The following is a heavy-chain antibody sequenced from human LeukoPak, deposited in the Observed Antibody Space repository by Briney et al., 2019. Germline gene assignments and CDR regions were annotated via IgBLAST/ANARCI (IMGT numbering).Heavy chain of an antibody. Sequence: SETLSLTCAVCGGSFSGYYWSWIRQPPGKGLEWIGEINHSGSTNYNPSLKSRVTISVDTSKNQFSLKLSSVTAADTAVYYCARGWGLMGLFYFDYWGQGTLVTVSS. D-gene: IGHD3-22*01. J-gene: IGHJ4*02. CDR1: GGSFSGYY. V-gene: IGHV4-34*01. CDR2: INHSGST. CDR3: ARGWGLMGLFYFDY.